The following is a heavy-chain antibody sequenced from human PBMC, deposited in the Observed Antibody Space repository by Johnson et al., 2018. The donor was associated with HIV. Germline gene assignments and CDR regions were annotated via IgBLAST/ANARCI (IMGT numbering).Heavy chain of an antibody. Sequence: QVQLVESGGGVVQPGRSLRLSCAASGFTFSSYAMHWVRQAPGKGLEWVAVISYDGSNKYYADSVQGRFTIPRDNSKNTLHLQMNSLRAEDTAVYYCANYAGLGAFDIWGQGTMVTVSS. CDR2: ISYDGSNK. CDR1: GFTFSSYA. J-gene: IGHJ3*02. D-gene: IGHD1-7*01. V-gene: IGHV3-30*04. CDR3: ANYAGLGAFDI.